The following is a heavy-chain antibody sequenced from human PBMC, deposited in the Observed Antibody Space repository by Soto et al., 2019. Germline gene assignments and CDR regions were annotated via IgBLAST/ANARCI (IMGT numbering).Heavy chain of an antibody. Sequence: GGSLRLSCAASGFTFSSYSMNWVRQAPGKGLEWVSSISSSSSYIYYADSVKGRFTISRDNAKNSLYLQMNSLRAEDTAVYYCARDSVDYDYVWGSYRPIYYFDYWGQGTLVTV. CDR2: ISSSSSYI. CDR1: GFTFSSYS. V-gene: IGHV3-21*01. CDR3: ARDSVDYDYVWGSYRPIYYFDY. J-gene: IGHJ4*02. D-gene: IGHD3-16*02.